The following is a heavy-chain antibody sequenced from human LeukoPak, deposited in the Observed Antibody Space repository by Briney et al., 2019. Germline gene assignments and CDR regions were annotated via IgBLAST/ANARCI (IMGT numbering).Heavy chain of an antibody. J-gene: IGHJ4*02. CDR1: GFTVSSYS. Sequence: GGSLRLSCAASGFTVSSYSMNWVRQVPGKGREWVSHISSSGSMIWYGESVKGRFTISRDSAKNSLHLQMNSLRAEDTAVYYCARDPESNWGWDLDYWGQGTLVTVSS. CDR2: ISSSGSMI. D-gene: IGHD7-27*01. CDR3: ARDPESNWGWDLDY. V-gene: IGHV3-48*01.